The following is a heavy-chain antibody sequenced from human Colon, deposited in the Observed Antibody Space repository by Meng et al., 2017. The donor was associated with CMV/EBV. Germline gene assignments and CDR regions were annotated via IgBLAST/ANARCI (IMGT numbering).Heavy chain of an antibody. CDR1: GFTFSSHA. V-gene: IGHV3-23*01. J-gene: IGHJ3*02. D-gene: IGHD1-26*01. CDR2: ISGSGGST. Sequence: GESLKISCAASGFTFSSHAMSWVRQAPGKGLEWVSAISGSGGSTYYADSVKGRFTISRDNSKNTLYLQMNSLRAEDTAVYYCAKDLYSGSYNIWGQGTMVTVSS. CDR3: AKDLYSGSYNI.